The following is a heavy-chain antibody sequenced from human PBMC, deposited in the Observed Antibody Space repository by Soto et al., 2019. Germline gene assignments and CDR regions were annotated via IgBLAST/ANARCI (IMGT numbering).Heavy chain of an antibody. CDR1: GFTFTSSA. J-gene: IGHJ6*02. V-gene: IGHV1-58*01. Sequence: SVKVSCKASGFTFTSSAVQWVRQARGQRLEWIGWIVVGSGNTNYAQKFQERVTITRDMSTSTAYMELSSLRSEDTAVYYCAAPDSGYDSYHYYGMDFWGQGITVTVSS. CDR2: IVVGSGNT. CDR3: AAPDSGYDSYHYYGMDF. D-gene: IGHD5-12*01.